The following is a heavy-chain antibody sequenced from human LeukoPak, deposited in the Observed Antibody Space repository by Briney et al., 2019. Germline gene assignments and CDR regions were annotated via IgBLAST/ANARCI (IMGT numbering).Heavy chain of an antibody. D-gene: IGHD3-3*01. V-gene: IGHV3-48*03. CDR1: GFTFSSYE. J-gene: IGHJ6*04. CDR2: ISSSGSTI. Sequence: PGGSLRLSCAASGFTFSSYEMNWVRQAPGKGLEWVSYISSSGSTIYYADSVKGRFTISRDNSKNTMYLQMNSLRAEDTAVYYCARVGYYDFWSGYFAPFGMDVWGKGTTVTVSS. CDR3: ARVGYYDFWSGYFAPFGMDV.